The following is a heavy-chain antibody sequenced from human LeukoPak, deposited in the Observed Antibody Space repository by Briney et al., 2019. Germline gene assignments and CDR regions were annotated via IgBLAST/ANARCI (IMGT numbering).Heavy chain of an antibody. V-gene: IGHV1-2*02. D-gene: IGHD1-1*01. CDR3: ARDGNFDY. CDR1: GYTFINYY. CDR2: INPNSGVP. Sequence: GASVKVSCKASGYTFINYYLHWVRQAPGQGLEWMGWINPNSGVPNYAQKFQGRVTMTRDTSISTAYMELSRLRSDDTAVYYCARDGNFDYWGQGTLVTVSS. J-gene: IGHJ4*02.